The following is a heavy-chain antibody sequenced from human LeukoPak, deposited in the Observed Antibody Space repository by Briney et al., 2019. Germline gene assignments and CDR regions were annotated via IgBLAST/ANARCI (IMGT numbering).Heavy chain of an antibody. CDR2: IHSGGTT. CDR1: GFTVSNNY. V-gene: IGHV3-53*01. D-gene: IGHD5-12*01. CDR3: ARDSDSGYGPFAS. J-gene: IGHJ4*02. Sequence: GGSLRLSCAASGFTVSNNYMSWVRQAPGKGLEWVSVIHSGGTTNFADSVQGRFTISRDNSKTTVYLHMNSLRAEDTAVYYCARDSDSGYGPFASWGQGTLVTVSS.